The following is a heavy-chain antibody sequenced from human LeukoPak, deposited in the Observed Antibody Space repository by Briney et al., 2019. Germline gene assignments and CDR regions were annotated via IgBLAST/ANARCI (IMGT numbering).Heavy chain of an antibody. Sequence: VASVKVSCKASGYTFTSYDINWVRQATGQGLEWMGWMNPNSGNTGYAQKFQGRVTMTRNTSISTAYMELSSLRSEDTAVYYCARECQIPYMYSSSWFDPWGQGTLVTVSS. D-gene: IGHD6-13*01. CDR3: ARECQIPYMYSSSWFDP. V-gene: IGHV1-8*01. CDR2: MNPNSGNT. CDR1: GYTFTSYD. J-gene: IGHJ5*02.